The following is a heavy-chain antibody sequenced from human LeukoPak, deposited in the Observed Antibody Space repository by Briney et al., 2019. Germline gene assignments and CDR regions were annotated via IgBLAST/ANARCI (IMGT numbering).Heavy chain of an antibody. V-gene: IGHV1-18*01. D-gene: IGHD2/OR15-2a*01. J-gene: IGHJ6*02. CDR3: ARGRESMDPGTV. Sequence: ASVTLSCTASGYTFTSYGISWVRQAPGQGLEWVGWISAYNGNTNYAQKMQGRVTITTDTSTSTAYMELRSLRSDDTAVYYCARGRESMDPGTVWGQGTTVTVSS. CDR1: GYTFTSYG. CDR2: ISAYNGNT.